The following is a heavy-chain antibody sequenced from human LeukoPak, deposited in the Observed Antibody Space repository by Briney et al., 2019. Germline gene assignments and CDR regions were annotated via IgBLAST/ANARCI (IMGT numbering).Heavy chain of an antibody. D-gene: IGHD6-13*01. CDR2: INAGNGNT. Sequence: ASVKVSCKASGYTFTSYAMHWVRQAPGQRLEWMGWINAGNGNTKYSQKFQGRVTITRDTSASTAYMELSSLRSEDTAVYYCARASSSWYVYYYYGMDVWGQGTTVTVSS. V-gene: IGHV1-3*01. J-gene: IGHJ6*02. CDR3: ARASSSWYVYYYYGMDV. CDR1: GYTFTSYA.